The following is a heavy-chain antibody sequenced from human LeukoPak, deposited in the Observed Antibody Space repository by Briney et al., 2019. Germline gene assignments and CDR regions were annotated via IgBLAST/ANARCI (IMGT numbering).Heavy chain of an antibody. Sequence: GGSLRLSCAGSGFTSSTYWMTWVRQAPGKGLEWVANIKQDGSEKYYVDSVKGRFTIPRDNAKNSLYLQMNSLRAEDTAVYFCARGRASEWMIDYWGQGTLVTVSS. D-gene: IGHD3-3*01. CDR1: GFTSSTYW. CDR3: ARGRASEWMIDY. CDR2: IKQDGSEK. V-gene: IGHV3-7*01. J-gene: IGHJ4*02.